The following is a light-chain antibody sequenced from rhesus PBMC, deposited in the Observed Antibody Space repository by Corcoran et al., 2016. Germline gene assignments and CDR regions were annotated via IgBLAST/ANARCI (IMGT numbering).Light chain of an antibody. CDR2: KES. Sequence: DIQMTQSPSSLSASVGDTVTITCRASQTISSWLAWYQQKPGKAPDLLFYKESNLQSGVPSRFSGSGTATDFTLTISSLQSEDFSTYYCQQYASSTYSFGQGTKVEI. CDR1: QTISSW. J-gene: IGKJ2*01. V-gene: IGKV1-22*01. CDR3: QQYASSTYS.